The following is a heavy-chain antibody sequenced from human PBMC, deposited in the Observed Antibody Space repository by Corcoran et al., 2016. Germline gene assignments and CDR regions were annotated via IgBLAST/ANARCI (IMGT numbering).Heavy chain of an antibody. CDR2: IIPMFGTA. D-gene: IGHD1-26*01. CDR3: ARDGSHDGGSDPFDY. V-gene: IGHV1-69*06. J-gene: IGHJ4*02. Sequence: QVQLVQSGAEVKQPGSSVKVSCKASGGTFSSYAISWVRQAPGQGLEWMGGIIPMFGTANYAQKFQGRVTITADKSTNTGDMELSSLRSEDTAVYYGARDGSHDGGSDPFDYWGQGTLVTVS. CDR1: GGTFSSYA.